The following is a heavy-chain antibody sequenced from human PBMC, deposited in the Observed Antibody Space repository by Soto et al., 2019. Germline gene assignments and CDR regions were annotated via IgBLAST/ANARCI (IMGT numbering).Heavy chain of an antibody. V-gene: IGHV3-33*01. CDR3: ARDMEKDIVVVVAATGMDV. J-gene: IGHJ6*04. D-gene: IGHD2-15*01. CDR2: IWYDGSNK. Sequence: GGSLRLSCAASGFTFSSYGMHWVRQAPGKGLERVAVIWYDGSNKYYADSVKGRFTISRDNSKNTLYLQMNSLRAEDTAVYYCARDMEKDIVVVVAATGMDVWGKGTTVTVS. CDR1: GFTFSSYG.